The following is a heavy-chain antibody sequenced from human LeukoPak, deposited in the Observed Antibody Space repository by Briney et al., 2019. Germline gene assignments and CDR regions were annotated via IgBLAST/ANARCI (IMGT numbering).Heavy chain of an antibody. J-gene: IGHJ3*02. V-gene: IGHV1-2*02. D-gene: IGHD6-19*01. Sequence: GASVKVSCKASGYTFTGYYMHWVRQAPGQGLEWMGWINPNSGGTNYAQKFQGRVTMTRDTSISTAYMELSRLRSEDTAVYYCARDRIAVAGRNAFDIWGQGTMVTVSS. CDR2: INPNSGGT. CDR1: GYTFTGYY. CDR3: ARDRIAVAGRNAFDI.